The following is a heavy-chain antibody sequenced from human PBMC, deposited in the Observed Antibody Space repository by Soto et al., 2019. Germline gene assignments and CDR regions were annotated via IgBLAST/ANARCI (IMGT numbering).Heavy chain of an antibody. CDR1: GFTVSSNY. Sequence: GGSLRLSCAASGFTVSSNYMSWVRQAPGKGLEWVSVIYSGGSTYYADSVKGRFTISRHNSKNTLYLQMNSLRAEDTAVYYCARVLAAAGTWGWIYYMDVWGKGTTVTVSS. CDR2: IYSGGST. D-gene: IGHD6-13*01. V-gene: IGHV3-53*04. CDR3: ARVLAAAGTWGWIYYMDV. J-gene: IGHJ6*03.